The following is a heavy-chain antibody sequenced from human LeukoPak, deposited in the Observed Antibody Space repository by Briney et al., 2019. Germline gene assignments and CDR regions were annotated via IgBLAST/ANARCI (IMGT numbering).Heavy chain of an antibody. V-gene: IGHV3-21*01. CDR1: GFTFSSYA. CDR2: ISSSSSYI. Sequence: NPGGSLRLSCAASGFTFSSYAMSWVRQAPGKGLEWVSSISSSSSYIYYADSVKGRFTISRDNAKNSLYLQMNSLRAEDTAVYYCARDIRYYCGSGSYGEGRNHDAFDIWGQGTMVTVSS. J-gene: IGHJ3*02. D-gene: IGHD3-10*01. CDR3: ARDIRYYCGSGSYGEGRNHDAFDI.